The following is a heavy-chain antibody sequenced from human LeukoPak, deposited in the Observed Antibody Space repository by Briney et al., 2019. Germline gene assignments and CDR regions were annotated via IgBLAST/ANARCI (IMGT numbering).Heavy chain of an antibody. J-gene: IGHJ6*02. D-gene: IGHD3/OR15-3a*01. Sequence: VASVKVSCKAFGGTFSSYAISWVRQAPGQGLEWMGRIIPILGIANYAQKFQGRVTITADKSTSTAYMELSSLRSEDTAVYYCARDGLPADYYYYYGMDVWDQGTTVTVSS. CDR3: ARDGLPADYYYYYGMDV. CDR1: GGTFSSYA. CDR2: IIPILGIA. V-gene: IGHV1-69*04.